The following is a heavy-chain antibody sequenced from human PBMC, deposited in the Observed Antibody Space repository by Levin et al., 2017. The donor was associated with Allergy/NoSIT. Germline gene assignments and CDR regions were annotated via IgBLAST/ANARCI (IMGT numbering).Heavy chain of an antibody. V-gene: IGHV3-23*01. CDR1: GFTFDTYA. J-gene: IGHJ3*02. CDR3: AKGDGYCSRTTCDAGYAFDI. CDR2: ISGGGSST. D-gene: IGHD2-2*03. Sequence: PGGSLRLSCAASGFTFDTYAMSWFRQAPGKGLEWVSGISGGGSSTYYTDSVKGRFTISRDNSKNTLYLQLNGLRAEDTALYYCAKGDGYCSRTTCDAGYAFDIWGQGTLVIVSS.